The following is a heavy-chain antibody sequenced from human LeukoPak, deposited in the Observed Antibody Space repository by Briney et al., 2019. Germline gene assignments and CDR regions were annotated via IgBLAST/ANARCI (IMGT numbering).Heavy chain of an antibody. J-gene: IGHJ4*02. CDR1: GGSISSGDYY. CDR3: VGYYDSSGHYFDY. Sequence: SQTLSLTCTVSGGSISSGDYYWSWIRQPPGRGLEWIGYIYYSGSTYYNPSLKSRVTISVDTSKNQFSLKLSSVTAADTAVYYCVGYYDSSGHYFDYWGQGTLVTVSS. CDR2: IYYSGST. V-gene: IGHV4-30-4*08. D-gene: IGHD3-22*01.